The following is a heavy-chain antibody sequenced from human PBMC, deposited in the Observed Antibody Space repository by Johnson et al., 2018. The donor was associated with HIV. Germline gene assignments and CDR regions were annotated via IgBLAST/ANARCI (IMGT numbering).Heavy chain of an antibody. CDR1: GFTFSSYG. J-gene: IGHJ3*02. Sequence: QVQLVESGGGVVQPGRSLRLSCAASGFTFSSYGMHWVRQAPGKGLKWVAVISYDGSNKYYADSVKGRFTISRDNSKNTLYLQMNSLRAEDTAVYYCAKGIVVGVRAFDIWGQGTMVTVSS. CDR2: ISYDGSNK. D-gene: IGHD3-22*01. V-gene: IGHV3-30*18. CDR3: AKGIVVGVRAFDI.